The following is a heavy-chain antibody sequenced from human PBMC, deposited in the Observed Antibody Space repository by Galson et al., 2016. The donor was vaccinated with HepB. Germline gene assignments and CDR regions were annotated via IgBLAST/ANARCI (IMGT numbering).Heavy chain of an antibody. CDR2: ISDIGANT. V-gene: IGHV3-23*01. J-gene: IGHJ4*02. Sequence: SLRLSCAGSGFIFNSHAMSWVRQAPGKGLELVSAISDIGANTYHADFVKGRFTISRDNSKNTMYLQMNSLRVEDTAVYYCAARYGEFSMVFDYWGQGTLVTVSS. CDR3: AARYGEFSMVFDY. D-gene: IGHD3-10*01. CDR1: GFIFNSHA.